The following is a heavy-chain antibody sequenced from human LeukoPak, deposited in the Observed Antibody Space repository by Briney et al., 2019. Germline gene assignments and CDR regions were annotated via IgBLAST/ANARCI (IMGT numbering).Heavy chain of an antibody. V-gene: IGHV3-30*04. J-gene: IGHJ6*02. Sequence: GGSLRLSCAASRFTFSSYAMHWVRQAPSKGLEWVAIISYDGSNEYYADSVKGRFTISRDNSKDTLYLQMNSLRAEATAVYFCARDQDTSSYFYYGMDVWGQGTTVTVSS. CDR1: RFTFSSYA. CDR2: ISYDGSNE. D-gene: IGHD6-13*01. CDR3: ARDQDTSSYFYYGMDV.